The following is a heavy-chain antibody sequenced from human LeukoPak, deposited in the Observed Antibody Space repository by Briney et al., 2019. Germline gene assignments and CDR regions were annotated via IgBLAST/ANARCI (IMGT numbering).Heavy chain of an antibody. D-gene: IGHD6-19*01. CDR1: GYTFTSYY. CDR2: INPSGGST. CDR3: ARLAVAGKGWFDP. J-gene: IGHJ5*02. V-gene: IGHV1-46*01. Sequence: ASVKVSCKASGYTFTSYYMHWVRQAPGQGLEWMGIINPSGGSTSYAQKFQGRVTMTGDTSTSTVYMELSSLRSEDTAVYYCARLAVAGKGWFDPWGQGTLVTVSS.